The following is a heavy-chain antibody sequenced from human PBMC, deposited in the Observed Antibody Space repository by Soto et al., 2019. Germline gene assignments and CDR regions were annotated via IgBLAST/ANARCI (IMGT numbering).Heavy chain of an antibody. J-gene: IGHJ3*02. V-gene: IGHV4-4*02. CDR3: ARVGEWSGDEAFDI. Sequence: QVQLQESGPGLVKPSGTLSLTCAVSGGSINSSNWWSWVRQPPGKGLEWIGEIYHSGSTNYNPSLKSRGPLSVDKSKNQFSLKLSSVTAADTAVYYCARVGEWSGDEAFDIWGQGTMVTVSS. CDR1: GGSINSSNW. D-gene: IGHD3-3*01. CDR2: IYHSGST.